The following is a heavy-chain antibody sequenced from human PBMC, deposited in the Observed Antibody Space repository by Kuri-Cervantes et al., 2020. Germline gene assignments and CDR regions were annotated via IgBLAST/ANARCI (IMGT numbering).Heavy chain of an antibody. Sequence: LRLSCTVSGGSISSGGYYWSWIRQHPGKGLEWIGYIYYSGSTYYNPSLKSRVTISVDTSKNQFSLKLSSVTAADTAVYYCARGIAAAGTGWFDPWGQGTLVTVSS. V-gene: IGHV4-31*03. CDR3: ARGIAAAGTGWFDP. CDR1: GGSISSGGYY. CDR2: IYYSGST. D-gene: IGHD6-13*01. J-gene: IGHJ5*02.